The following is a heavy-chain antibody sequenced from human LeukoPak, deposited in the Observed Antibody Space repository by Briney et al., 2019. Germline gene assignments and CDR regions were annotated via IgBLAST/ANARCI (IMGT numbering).Heavy chain of an antibody. J-gene: IGHJ4*02. Sequence: GGSLRLSCAAAGFTFSSYGMQCVRQAPGKGPEWVAFIRSDGSHKYYADSVKGRFNISRDNSKNTLYLQMNSLRAEDTAVYYCAKDKNLVTYCADYWGQGTLVTVSS. D-gene: IGHD1-26*01. CDR2: IRSDGSHK. CDR1: GFTFSSYG. V-gene: IGHV3-30*02. CDR3: AKDKNLVTYCADY.